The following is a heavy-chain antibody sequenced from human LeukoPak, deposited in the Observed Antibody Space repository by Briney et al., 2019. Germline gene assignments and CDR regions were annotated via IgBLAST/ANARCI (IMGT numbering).Heavy chain of an antibody. Sequence: ASVKVSCKASGYTFTSYVMYWVRQAPGQRLEWMGWINAGNGNTEYSQKFQGRLTIIRDTSASTGYMELSSLRSEDTAVYYCARDRSVVTAIREAFDIWGQGTMVTVSS. CDR1: GYTFTSYV. CDR2: INAGNGNT. J-gene: IGHJ3*02. D-gene: IGHD2-21*02. CDR3: ARDRSVVTAIREAFDI. V-gene: IGHV1-3*01.